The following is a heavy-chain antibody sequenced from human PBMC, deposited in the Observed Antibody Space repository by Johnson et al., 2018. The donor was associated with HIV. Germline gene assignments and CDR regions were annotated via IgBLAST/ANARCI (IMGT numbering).Heavy chain of an antibody. Sequence: VQLVESGGIAVQPGGSLRLSCAASGFSFDDYGMNWVRQAPGKGLEWVSGISWNSGSIGYADSVKGRLTISRDNAKNSLYLQMNSLRAEDTALYYCAKDIVSLFGGKTAFDIWGQGTMVTVSS. CDR1: GFSFDDYG. D-gene: IGHD4-23*01. V-gene: IGHV3-9*01. CDR3: AKDIVSLFGGKTAFDI. J-gene: IGHJ3*02. CDR2: ISWNSGSI.